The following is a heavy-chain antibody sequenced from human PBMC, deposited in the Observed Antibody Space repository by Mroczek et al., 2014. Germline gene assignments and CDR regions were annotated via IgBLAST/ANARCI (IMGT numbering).Heavy chain of an antibody. V-gene: IGHV3-30*18. CDR2: ISYDGSNK. Sequence: QVQLVQSGGGVVQPGRSLRLSCAASGFTFSSYGMHWVRQAPGKGLEWVAVISYDGSNKYYADSVKGRFTISRDNSKNTLYLQMNSLRAEDTAVYYCAKELGYCSSTSCYGAHDYWGQGTLVTVSS. D-gene: IGHD2-2*01. J-gene: IGHJ4*02. CDR1: GFTFSSYG. CDR3: AKELGYCSSTSCYGAHDY.